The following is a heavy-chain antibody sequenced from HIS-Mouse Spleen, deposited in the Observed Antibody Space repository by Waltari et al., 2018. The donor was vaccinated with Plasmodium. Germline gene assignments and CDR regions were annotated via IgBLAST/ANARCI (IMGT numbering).Heavy chain of an antibody. Sequence: QVQLVESGGGVVQPGRSLRLSCAPSGFTFNRYAMHWVRQAPGKGLEWVAVISYDGSNKYYADSVKGRFTISRDNSKNTLYLQMNSLRAEDTAVYYCARDRRLAFDYWGQGTLVTVSS. D-gene: IGHD2-15*01. CDR2: ISYDGSNK. CDR1: GFTFNRYA. CDR3: ARDRRLAFDY. V-gene: IGHV3-30-3*01. J-gene: IGHJ4*02.